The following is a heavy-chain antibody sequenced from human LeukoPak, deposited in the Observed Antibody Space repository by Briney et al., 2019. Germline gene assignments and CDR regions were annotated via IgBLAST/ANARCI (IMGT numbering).Heavy chain of an antibody. J-gene: IGHJ5*02. V-gene: IGHV1-18*04. CDR2: ISAYNGNT. Sequence: ASVKVSCKASGYTFTSYYMHWVRQAPGQGLEWMGWISAYNGNTNYAQKLQGRVTMTTDTSTSTAYMELRSLRSDDTAVYYCARVVVADTNWFDPWGQGTLVTVSS. CDR1: GYTFTSYY. D-gene: IGHD2-15*01. CDR3: ARVVVADTNWFDP.